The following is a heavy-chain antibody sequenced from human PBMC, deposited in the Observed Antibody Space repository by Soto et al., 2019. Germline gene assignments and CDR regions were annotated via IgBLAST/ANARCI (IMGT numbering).Heavy chain of an antibody. CDR2: ISYDGSNK. D-gene: IGHD3-10*01. J-gene: IGHJ6*02. CDR3: ARPTYYYGSGVDYGMDV. V-gene: IGHV3-30*03. CDR1: GFTFSTYG. Sequence: QVQLEESGGGVVQPGRSLRLSCAASGFTFSTYGMHWVRQAPGKGLEWVAVISYDGSNKYYADSVKGRFTISRDNSKNTLYLQMNSLRPEDTAVFYCARPTYYYGSGVDYGMDVWGQGTTVTVSS.